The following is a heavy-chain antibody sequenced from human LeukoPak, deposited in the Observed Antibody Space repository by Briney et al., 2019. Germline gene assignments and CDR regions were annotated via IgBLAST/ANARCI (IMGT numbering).Heavy chain of an antibody. D-gene: IGHD2-2*01. Sequence: SETLSLTCTVSGGSISSYYWSWIRQPPGKGLEWIGYIYYSGSTNYNPSLKSRVTISVDTSKNQFSLKLSSVTAADTAVYYCARERGYCSSTSCPLSDYWGQGTLVTVSS. CDR3: ARERGYCSSTSCPLSDY. CDR2: IYYSGST. CDR1: GGSISSYY. J-gene: IGHJ4*02. V-gene: IGHV4-59*01.